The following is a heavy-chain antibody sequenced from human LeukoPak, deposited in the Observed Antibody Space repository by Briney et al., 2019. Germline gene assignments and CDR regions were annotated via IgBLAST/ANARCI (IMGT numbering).Heavy chain of an antibody. Sequence: SETLSLTCTVSGGSISSYYWSWIRQPAGKGLEWIGRFYSGGSTDYNPSLKSRVTMSVDTSKNQFSLKLSSVTAADTTVDYCARVYSGYDLPGSLANYYFDYWGQGTLVTVSS. CDR2: FYSGGST. CDR1: GGSISSYY. D-gene: IGHD5-12*01. V-gene: IGHV4-4*07. CDR3: ARVYSGYDLPGSLANYYFDY. J-gene: IGHJ4*02.